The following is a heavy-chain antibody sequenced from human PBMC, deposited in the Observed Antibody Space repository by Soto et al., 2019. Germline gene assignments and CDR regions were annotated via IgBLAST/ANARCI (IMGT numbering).Heavy chain of an antibody. Sequence: EVQLVETGGGLIQPGGSLRLSCAASGFSVGSNYMTWVRQSPGKGLEWVSLIYSNGDTDYADSVKSRFSISRDNFKNTLYLQMNNLRAEDTAVYHCARKSDPSPVPEADGVWGRGTLVTVSS. CDR2: IYSNGDT. CDR1: GFSVGSNY. CDR3: ARKSDPSPVPEADGV. V-gene: IGHV3-53*02. D-gene: IGHD2-8*01. J-gene: IGHJ4*02.